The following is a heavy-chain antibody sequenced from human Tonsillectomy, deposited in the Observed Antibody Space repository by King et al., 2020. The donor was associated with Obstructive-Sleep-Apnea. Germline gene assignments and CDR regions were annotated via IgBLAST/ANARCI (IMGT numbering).Heavy chain of an antibody. Sequence: VQLVESGGGLVKPGGSLRLSCAASGFTFSSYNMNWVRQAPGKGLEWVSSVSSSSSHIYYADSVKGRFTISRDNAKNSLYLQMNSLRAEDTAVYYCATYTPQGDYPEFDYWGQGTLVTVSS. V-gene: IGHV3-21*01. J-gene: IGHJ4*02. CDR1: GFTFSSYN. CDR3: ATYTPQGDYPEFDY. CDR2: VSSSSSHI. D-gene: IGHD4-17*01.